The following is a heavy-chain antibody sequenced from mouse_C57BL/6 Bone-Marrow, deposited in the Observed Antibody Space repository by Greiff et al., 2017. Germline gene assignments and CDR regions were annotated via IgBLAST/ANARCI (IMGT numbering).Heavy chain of an antibody. V-gene: IGHV1-18*01. D-gene: IGHD2-2*01. CDR1: GYTFTDYN. CDR2: INPNNGGT. Sequence: VQLKESGPELVKPGASVQIPCKASGYTFTDYNMDWVKQSHGKSLEWIGDINPNNGGTIYNQKFKGKATLTVDKSSSTAYMELRSLTSEDTAVYYCARLGVTTKGYYAMDYWGQGTSVTVS. J-gene: IGHJ4*01. CDR3: ARLGVTTKGYYAMDY.